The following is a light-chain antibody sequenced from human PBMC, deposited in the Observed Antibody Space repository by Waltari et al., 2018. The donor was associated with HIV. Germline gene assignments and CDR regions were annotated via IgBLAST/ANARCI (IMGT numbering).Light chain of an antibody. CDR1: SSDVGGYKY. CDR2: DVS. J-gene: IGLJ1*01. V-gene: IGLV2-14*03. CDR3: SSYTSSSTYV. Sequence: QSALTQPASVSGSPGQSITISCTGTSSDVGGYKYVSWYQQHPGKAPKLMIYDVSNRPSGVSNRCSGSKSGNTASLTISGLQAEDEADYYCSSYTSSSTYVFGTGTKVTVL.